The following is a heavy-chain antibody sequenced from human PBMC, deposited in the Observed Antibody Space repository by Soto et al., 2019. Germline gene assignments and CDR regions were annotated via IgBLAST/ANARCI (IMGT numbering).Heavy chain of an antibody. J-gene: IGHJ4*02. V-gene: IGHV4-39*01. CDR2: IYYSGST. CDR1: GGSISSSSYY. CDR3: ARHYDSSDPYYFDY. Sequence: SETLSLTCTVSGGSISSSSYYWGWIRHPPGKGLEWIGSIYYSGSTYYNPSLKSRVTISVDTSKNQFSLKLSSVTAADTAVYYCARHYDSSDPYYFDYWGQGTLVTVSS. D-gene: IGHD3-22*01.